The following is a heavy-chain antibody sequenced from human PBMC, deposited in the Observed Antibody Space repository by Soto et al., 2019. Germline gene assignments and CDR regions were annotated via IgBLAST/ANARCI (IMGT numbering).Heavy chain of an antibody. D-gene: IGHD1-1*01. V-gene: IGHV1-69*01. CDR2: VIPIFGTA. CDR1: GGTFSSYA. CDR3: ARAGTGTTNFYYYYGMDV. Sequence: QVQLVQSGAEVKKPGSSVMVSCKSSGGTFSSYAISWVRQAPGQGLEWLGGVIPIFGTANYAQKFQGRVTITADESTSTAYMELSSLRSEDTAVYYCARAGTGTTNFYYYYGMDVWGQGTTVTVSS. J-gene: IGHJ6*02.